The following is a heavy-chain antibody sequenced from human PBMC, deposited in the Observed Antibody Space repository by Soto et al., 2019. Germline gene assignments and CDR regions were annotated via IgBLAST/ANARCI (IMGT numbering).Heavy chain of an antibody. CDR2: ISYDGSNK. D-gene: IGHD3-10*01. CDR3: ARDPVLLWFGELRTNYFDY. Sequence: GGSLRLSCAASGFTFSSYAMHWVRQAPGKGLDWVAVISYDGSNKYYADSVKGRFTISRDNSKNTLYLQMNSLRAEDTAVYYCARDPVLLWFGELRTNYFDYWGQGTLVTVSS. V-gene: IGHV3-30-3*01. CDR1: GFTFSSYA. J-gene: IGHJ4*02.